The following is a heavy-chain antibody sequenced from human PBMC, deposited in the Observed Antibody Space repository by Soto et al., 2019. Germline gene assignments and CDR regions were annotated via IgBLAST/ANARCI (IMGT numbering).Heavy chain of an antibody. CDR3: ARHTSRDSSGWYAGGYYYYYYGMDV. CDR1: GYSFTSYW. J-gene: IGHJ6*02. V-gene: IGHV5-51*01. D-gene: IGHD6-19*01. CDR2: IYPGDSDT. Sequence: PGESLKISCKGSGYSFTSYWIGWVRQMPGKGLEWMGIIYPGDSDTRYSPSFQGQVTISADKSISTAYLQWSSLKASDTAMYYCARHTSRDSSGWYAGGYYYYYYGMDVWGQGTTVTVSS.